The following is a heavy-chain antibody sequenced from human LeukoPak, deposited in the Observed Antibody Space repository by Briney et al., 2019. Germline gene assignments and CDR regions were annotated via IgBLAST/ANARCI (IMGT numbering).Heavy chain of an antibody. Sequence: SVKVSCKASGGTFSSYAISWVRQAPGQGLEWMVGIIPIFGTANYAQKFQGRVTITADESTSTAYMELSSLRSEDTAVYYCARGDLDYDILTGRGWFDPWGQGTLVTVSS. CDR1: GGTFSSYA. CDR2: IIPIFGTA. J-gene: IGHJ5*02. V-gene: IGHV1-69*13. D-gene: IGHD3-9*01. CDR3: ARGDLDYDILTGRGWFDP.